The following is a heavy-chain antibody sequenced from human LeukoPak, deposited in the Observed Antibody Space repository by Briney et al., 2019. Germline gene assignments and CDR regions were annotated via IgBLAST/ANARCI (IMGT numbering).Heavy chain of an antibody. J-gene: IGHJ3*02. Sequence: GSLRLSCAASGISFSIYNKNRVRQAPGKGLEWATFIRSDGSGDGYADSVRGRFTISRDTSRNILYLQMDSLRAEDTAVYYCAKDNNGWAFDIWGEGTMVTVSS. V-gene: IGHV3-30*02. CDR3: AKDNNGWAFDI. CDR2: IRSDGSGD. CDR1: GISFSIYN. D-gene: IGHD1/OR15-1a*01.